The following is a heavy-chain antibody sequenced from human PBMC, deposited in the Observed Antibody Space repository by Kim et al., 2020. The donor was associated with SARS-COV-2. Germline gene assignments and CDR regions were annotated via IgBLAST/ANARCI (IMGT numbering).Heavy chain of an antibody. D-gene: IGHD6-19*01. CDR2: IRGSGDST. V-gene: IGHV3-23*01. CDR3: AKVSSGSSGWFDYFHH. Sequence: GGSLRLSCAASGFTFNSYAMSWVRQAPGKGLEWVSGIRGSGDSTSYADSVKGRFTISRDKSRNTLYLQMDSLRAEDTAVYYCAKVSSGSSGWFDYFHHWGQGTLVTVSS. J-gene: IGHJ1*01. CDR1: GFTFNSYA.